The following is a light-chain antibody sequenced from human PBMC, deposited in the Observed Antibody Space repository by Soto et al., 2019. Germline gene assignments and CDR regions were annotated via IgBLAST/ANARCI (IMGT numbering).Light chain of an antibody. CDR3: QQYNTLAWT. J-gene: IGKJ1*01. V-gene: IGKV1-5*01. Sequence: IQMPQSPSTLSASVGDRVTITCWASQSISSWLAWYQQKPGKAPKLLIYDASSLESGVPSRFSGSGSGTEFTLTISSLQPDDFATYYCQQYNTLAWTFGQGTKVDIK. CDR1: QSISSW. CDR2: DAS.